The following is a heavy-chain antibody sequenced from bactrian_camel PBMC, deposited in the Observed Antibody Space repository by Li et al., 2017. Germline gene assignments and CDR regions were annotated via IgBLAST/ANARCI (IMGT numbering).Heavy chain of an antibody. J-gene: IGHJ4*01. CDR3: AADVASIVTSRGRYPGFIPEYEY. CDR1: GTIYYDAC. Sequence: QVQLVESGGGSVQAGGSLRLSCRAKGTIYYDACVGWLRQASGKEREGVAAIDKDGIASYIDSVKDRFTISQNNAKNTLYPQMNSLKTEDTATYYCAADVASIVTSRGRYPGFIPEYEYSGQGTQ. CDR2: IDKDGIA. D-gene: IGHD4*01. V-gene: IGHV3S53*01.